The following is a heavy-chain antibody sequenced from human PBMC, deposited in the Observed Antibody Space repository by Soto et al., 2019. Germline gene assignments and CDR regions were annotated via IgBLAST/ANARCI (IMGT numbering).Heavy chain of an antibody. D-gene: IGHD2-2*01. CDR2: IYPGDSDT. CDR1: GYGFTSYW. CDR3: ASRGGYCSSTSCHNWFDP. J-gene: IGHJ5*02. V-gene: IGHV5-51*01. Sequence: GESLKISCKGSGYGFTSYWIGWVRQMPGKGLEWMGIIYPGDSDTRYSPSFQGQVTISADKSISTAYLQWSSLKASDTAMYYCASRGGYCSSTSCHNWFDPWGQGTLVTVSS.